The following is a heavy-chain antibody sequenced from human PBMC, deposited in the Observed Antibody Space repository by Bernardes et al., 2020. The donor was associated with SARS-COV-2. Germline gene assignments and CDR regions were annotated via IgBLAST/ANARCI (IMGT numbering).Heavy chain of an antibody. CDR2: LHTGVGNT. V-gene: IGHV1-3*04. J-gene: IGHJ4*02. Sequence: ASVKVSCKASGYTFTIFSIHWVRQAPGQSLEWMGWLHTGVGNTRYSEKFQGRLTLTRDTSARTAYLELSSLRHEDSAVYFCARRAIDYSNHEVFDYWGQGTLVTVSP. CDR1: GYTFTIFS. CDR3: ARRAIDYSNHEVFDY. D-gene: IGHD4-4*01.